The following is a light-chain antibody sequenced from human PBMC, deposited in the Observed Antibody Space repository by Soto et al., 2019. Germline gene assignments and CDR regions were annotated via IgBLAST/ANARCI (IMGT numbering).Light chain of an antibody. CDR2: DAF. Sequence: QSALSQPASLSGSPGQSIAISCTGTSSDVGSYNLVSWYQQHPGKAPKLMIYDAFRRPSGVSDRLSGSRSGNTASLTISGLQSEDEADYYCCAYAGSNTYVFGPGTKLNVL. CDR1: SSDVGSYNL. CDR3: CAYAGSNTYV. V-gene: IGLV2-23*01. J-gene: IGLJ1*01.